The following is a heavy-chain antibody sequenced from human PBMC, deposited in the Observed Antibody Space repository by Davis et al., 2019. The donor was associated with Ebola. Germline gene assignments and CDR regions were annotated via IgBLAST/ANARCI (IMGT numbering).Heavy chain of an antibody. V-gene: IGHV4-34*01. Sequence: SETLSLTCAVYGGSFSGYYWSWIRQPPGKGLEWIGEINHSRSTNYNPSLKSRVTISVDTSKNQFSLKLNSVTAADTAMYYCATTPRYSSHGAYFDYWGQGTLVTVSS. D-gene: IGHD4-11*01. CDR2: INHSRST. J-gene: IGHJ4*02. CDR3: ATTPRYSSHGAYFDY. CDR1: GGSFSGYY.